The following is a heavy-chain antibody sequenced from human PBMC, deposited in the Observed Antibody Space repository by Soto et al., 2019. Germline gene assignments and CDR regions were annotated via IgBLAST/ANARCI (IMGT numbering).Heavy chain of an antibody. CDR1: GFTFSDYY. Sequence: QVQMVESGGGLVKPGGSLRLSCAASGFTFSDYYMTWVRQAPGKGLECISYISKSASTINYADSVKGRFTVSRDNTKNSLSLQMNSLRDEDTAVYYCARVGFISNFCYDGLDVWFQGTTVTVSS. CDR2: ISKSASTI. CDR3: ARVGFISNFCYDGLDV. J-gene: IGHJ6*02. D-gene: IGHD2-2*01. V-gene: IGHV3-11*01.